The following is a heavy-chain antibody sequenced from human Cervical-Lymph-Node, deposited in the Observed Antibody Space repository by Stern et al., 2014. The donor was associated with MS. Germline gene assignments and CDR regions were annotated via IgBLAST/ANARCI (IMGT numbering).Heavy chain of an antibody. CDR3: TTEGHYYGDYFDY. V-gene: IGHV3-15*01. CDR1: GLTFSKAW. D-gene: IGHD3-22*01. CDR2: IKSETDGGTL. Sequence: EVQLVASGGGVAKPGESLRVSCVVSGLTFSKAWMSWVRQAPGKGLEWVGRIKSETDGGTLDYAAPVKGRFSILRDDSKNTVYLEIKSLKTEDTAVYYCTTEGHYYGDYFDYWGQGILVTVSS. J-gene: IGHJ4*02.